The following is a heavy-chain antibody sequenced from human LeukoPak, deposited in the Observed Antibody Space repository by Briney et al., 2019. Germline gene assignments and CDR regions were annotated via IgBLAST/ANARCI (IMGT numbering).Heavy chain of an antibody. CDR1: GGSFSGYY. Sequence: SEALSLTCAVYGGSFSGYYWSWIRQPPGKGLEWIGEINHSGSTNYNPSLKSRVTISVDTSKNQFSLKLSSVTAADTAVYYCARGWGYSNSWGQGTLVTVSS. D-gene: IGHD6-13*01. J-gene: IGHJ4*02. CDR2: INHSGST. V-gene: IGHV4-34*01. CDR3: ARGWGYSNS.